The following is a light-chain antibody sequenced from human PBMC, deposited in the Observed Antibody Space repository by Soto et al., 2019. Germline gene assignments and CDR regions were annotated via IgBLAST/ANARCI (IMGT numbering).Light chain of an antibody. CDR3: QQSYSTLET. J-gene: IGKJ1*01. V-gene: IGKV1-39*01. CDR1: QSISSY. Sequence: DIQMTQSPSSLSASVGDRVTITCRASQSISSYLHWYQQKPGKAPKLLIYAASSLQSWVPSRFSGSGSGTDFTLTISILQPEDYATYYCQQSYSTLETFGQGTMVESK. CDR2: AAS.